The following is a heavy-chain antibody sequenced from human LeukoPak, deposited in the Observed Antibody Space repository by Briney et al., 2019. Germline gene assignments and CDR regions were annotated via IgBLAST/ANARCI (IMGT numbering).Heavy chain of an antibody. J-gene: IGHJ3*02. V-gene: IGHV3-21*01. Sequence: GGSLRLSCAASGFTFSSYSMNWVRQAPGKGLEWVSSISSSSSYIYYADSVKGRFTISRDNAKNSLYLQMNSLRAEDTAVYYCAVDINYYDSSGYSEDAFDIWGQGTMVTVSS. D-gene: IGHD3-22*01. CDR2: ISSSSSYI. CDR3: AVDINYYDSSGYSEDAFDI. CDR1: GFTFSSYS.